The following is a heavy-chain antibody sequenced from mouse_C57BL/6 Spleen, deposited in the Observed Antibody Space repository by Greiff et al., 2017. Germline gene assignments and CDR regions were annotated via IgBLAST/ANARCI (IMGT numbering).Heavy chain of an antibody. D-gene: IGHD4-1*01. CDR1: GFTFSDYY. CDR2: INYDGSST. J-gene: IGHJ4*01. V-gene: IGHV5-16*01. CDR3: ARDPGSYAMDY. Sequence: EVKVVESEGGLVQPGSSMKLSCTASGFTFSDYYMAWVRQVPEKGLEWVANINYDGSSTYYLDSLKSRFIISRDNAKNILYLQMSSLKSEDTATYYCARDPGSYAMDYWGQGTSVTVSS.